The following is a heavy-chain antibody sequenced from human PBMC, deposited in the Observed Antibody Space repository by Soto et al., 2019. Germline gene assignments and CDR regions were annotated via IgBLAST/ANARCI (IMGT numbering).Heavy chain of an antibody. CDR3: ARMATFGSLNWFDP. D-gene: IGHD3-16*01. CDR2: INAGNGNT. J-gene: IGHJ5*02. V-gene: IGHV1-3*01. CDR1: GYTFTSYA. Sequence: ASVKVSCKASGYTFTSYAMHWVRQAPGQRLEWMGWINAGNGNTKYSQKFQGRVTITRDISIATAYMELSSLRSDDTAIYYCARMATFGSLNWFDPWGQGTLVTVSS.